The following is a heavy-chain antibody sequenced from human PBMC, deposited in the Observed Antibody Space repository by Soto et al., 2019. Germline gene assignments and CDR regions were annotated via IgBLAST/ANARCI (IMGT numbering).Heavy chain of an antibody. CDR2: MNPNSGNT. J-gene: IGHJ4*02. D-gene: IGHD6-19*01. V-gene: IGHV1-8*01. CDR1: GYTFTSYD. CDR3: AREYSSGWSKD. Sequence: QVQLVQSGAEVKKPGASVKVSCKASGYTFTSYDINLVRQATGQVVAWMGWMNPNSGNTGYAQTLQGGVIMTRNTSIRTAYLALSSLRSEDTAVYYCAREYSSGWSKDWGQGTLVTVSS.